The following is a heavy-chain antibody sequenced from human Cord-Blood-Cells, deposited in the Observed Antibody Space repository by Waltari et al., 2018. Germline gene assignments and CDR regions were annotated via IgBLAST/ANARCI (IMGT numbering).Heavy chain of an antibody. CDR1: GGSFSGYY. D-gene: IGHD1-26*01. CDR3: ARVGAFGWELLYYFDY. CDR2: INHSGST. V-gene: IGHV4-34*01. Sequence: QVQLQQWGAGLLKPSETLSLTCAVYGGSFSGYYWSWIRQPPGKGLEWIGEINHSGSTNYHPSLTSRVAISVDTSKNQFSLKLSSVTAADTAVYYCARVGAFGWELLYYFDYWGQGTLVTVSS. J-gene: IGHJ4*02.